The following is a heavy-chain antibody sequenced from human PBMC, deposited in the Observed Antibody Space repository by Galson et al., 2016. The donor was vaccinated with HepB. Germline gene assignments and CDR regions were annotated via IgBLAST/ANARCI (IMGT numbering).Heavy chain of an antibody. J-gene: IGHJ6*02. CDR2: ITSSSSSI. V-gene: IGHV3-48*01. CDR3: AREGYGDFDQIPNYYYYGLDV. Sequence: SLRLSCAGSGFTFGNYVMHWVRQTPGKGLEWVSYITSSSSSIYYADSVKGRFTISRDNAKNSLYLQMNSLRGEDTAVYYCAREGYGDFDQIPNYYYYGLDVWGQGTTVTGSS. D-gene: IGHD4-17*01. CDR1: GFTFGNYV.